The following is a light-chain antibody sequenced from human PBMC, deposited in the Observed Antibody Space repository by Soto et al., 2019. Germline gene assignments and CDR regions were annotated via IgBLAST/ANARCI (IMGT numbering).Light chain of an antibody. V-gene: IGKV3-15*01. CDR2: GAS. CDR1: QSVRSN. J-gene: IGKJ2*01. CDR3: HQYNNWPPKFT. Sequence: ETVMTQSPATLSVSPGERATLSCRASQSVRSNLAWYQQKPGQAPRLLIYGASTRATGIPARFSGSGSGTEFTLTISSLQSEDFAVYYCHQYNNWPPKFTFGQGTKLEIK.